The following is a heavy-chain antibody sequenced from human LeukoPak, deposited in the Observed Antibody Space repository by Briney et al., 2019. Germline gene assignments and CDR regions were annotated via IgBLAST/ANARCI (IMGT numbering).Heavy chain of an antibody. D-gene: IGHD2-8*02. CDR2: IYYSGST. CDR3: ATSWWAFDI. J-gene: IGHJ3*02. CDR1: GGSISSSSYY. V-gene: IGHV4-39*01. Sequence: PSETLXLTCTVSGGSISSSSYYWGWIRQPPGKGLEWIGSIYYSGSTYYNPSLKSRVTISVDTSKNQFSLKLSSVTAADTAVYYCATSWWAFDIWGQGTMVTVSS.